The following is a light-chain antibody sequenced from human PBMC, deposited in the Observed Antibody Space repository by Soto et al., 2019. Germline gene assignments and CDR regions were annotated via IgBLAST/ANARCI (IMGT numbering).Light chain of an antibody. Sequence: QSVLTQPASVSGSPGQSITISCIGTSSDIGSYSFVSWFQQHPGKAPKLIIYDVSDRPSGVSNRFSASKSGNTASLTISGLQAEDESDYYCSSYTSSSSLAFGTGTKVTVL. J-gene: IGLJ1*01. CDR3: SSYTSSSSLA. V-gene: IGLV2-14*01. CDR2: DVS. CDR1: SSDIGSYSF.